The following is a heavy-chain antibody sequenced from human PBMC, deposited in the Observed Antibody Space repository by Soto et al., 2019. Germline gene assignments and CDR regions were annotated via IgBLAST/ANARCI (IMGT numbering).Heavy chain of an antibody. J-gene: IGHJ5*02. CDR2: MNPQTDDS. CDR1: GDTFTNND. Sequence: QVQLLQSGAEVKKPGASVKVSCKASGDTFTNNDIYWLRQAAGQGPEWMGGMNPQTDDSNSAQKFQGRRRMTRNNSTNTVYMKMSSLTSEDTAIYYCARGPHGCRIKKSWFDAWGQGTLVTVST. CDR3: ARGPHGCRIKKSWFDA. V-gene: IGHV1-8*01. D-gene: IGHD2-8*01.